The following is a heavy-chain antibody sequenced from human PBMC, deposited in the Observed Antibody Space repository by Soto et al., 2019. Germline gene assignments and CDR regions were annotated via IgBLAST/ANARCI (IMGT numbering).Heavy chain of an antibody. V-gene: IGHV1-18*01. CDR1: GYTFTSYV. Sequence: ASVKVSCKASGYTFTSYVISWVRQSPVQGLEWMGWISAYNGNTNYAQKLQGRVTMTTDTSTSTAYMELRSLRSDDTAVYYCARVWDYGXPSLLYCMDVWGQGTTVTVSS. D-gene: IGHD4-17*01. J-gene: IGHJ6*02. CDR2: ISAYNGNT. CDR3: ARVWDYGXPSLLYCMDV.